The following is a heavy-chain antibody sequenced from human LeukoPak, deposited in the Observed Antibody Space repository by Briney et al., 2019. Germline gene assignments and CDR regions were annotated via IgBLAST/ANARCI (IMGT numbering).Heavy chain of an antibody. J-gene: IGHJ3*02. CDR2: ISSSSSYI. CDR1: GFTFSSYS. CDR3: ARDRDSGSPHDAFDI. D-gene: IGHD1-26*01. Sequence: GGSLRLSCAASGFTFSSYSMNWVRQAPGKGLEWVSSISSSSSYIYYADSVKGRFTISRDNAKNSLYLRVNSLRAEDTAVYYCARDRDSGSPHDAFDIWGQGTMVTVSS. V-gene: IGHV3-21*01.